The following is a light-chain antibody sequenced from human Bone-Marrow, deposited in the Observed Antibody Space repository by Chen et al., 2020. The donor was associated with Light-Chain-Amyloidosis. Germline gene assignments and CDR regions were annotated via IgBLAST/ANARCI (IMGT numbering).Light chain of an antibody. CDR2: DDS. J-gene: IGLJ3*02. CDR1: NIGPTS. CDR3: QVWDRSSDRPV. Sequence: SYVLPQPSSVSVAPGQTATIACGGNNIGPTSVHWYQQTPGQAPLLVVYDDSDRPSGIPERLSGSNSGNTATLTISRVEAGDEAAYYCQVWDRSSDRPVFGGGTKLTGL. V-gene: IGLV3-21*02.